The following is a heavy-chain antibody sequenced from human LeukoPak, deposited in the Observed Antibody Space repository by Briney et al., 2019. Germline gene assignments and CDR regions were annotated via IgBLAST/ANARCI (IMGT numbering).Heavy chain of an antibody. J-gene: IGHJ4*02. D-gene: IGHD2-2*01. CDR3: ARGLGYCSSTSCNLFDY. V-gene: IGHV5-51*01. Sequence: GESLKISCKGPGYSFTSYWIGWVRQMPGKGLEWMGIIYPGDSDTRYSPSFQGQVTISADKSISTAYLQWSSLKASDTAMYYCARGLGYCSSTSCNLFDYWGQGTLVTVYS. CDR2: IYPGDSDT. CDR1: GYSFTSYW.